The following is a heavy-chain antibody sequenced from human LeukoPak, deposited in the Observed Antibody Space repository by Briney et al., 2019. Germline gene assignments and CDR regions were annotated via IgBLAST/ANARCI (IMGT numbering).Heavy chain of an antibody. CDR2: VYSDGST. J-gene: IGHJ4*02. CDR1: GLTVSSHY. CDR3: ARALYYFDY. V-gene: IGHV3-53*01. Sequence: GGSLRLSCAASGLTVSSHYMSWVCKAPGKGLEWVSLVYSDGSTYYADSVKGRFTISRDNSKNTLYLQMNSLRAEDTAVYYCARALYYFDYWGQGTLVTVSS.